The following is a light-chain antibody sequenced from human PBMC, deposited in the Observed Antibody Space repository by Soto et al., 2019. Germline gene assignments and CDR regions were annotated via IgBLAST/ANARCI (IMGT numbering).Light chain of an antibody. CDR1: SSDVGHYNR. CDR2: EVS. CDR3: SSYKSINTLI. Sequence: QSALTQPPSVSGSPGQSVTISCAGTSSDVGHYNRVSWYQQPPGTAPKLMIYEVSNRPSGVPDRFSGSKSGNTAALTISGLQAEDEADYYCSSYKSINTLIFGGGTKLTVL. V-gene: IGLV2-18*02. J-gene: IGLJ2*01.